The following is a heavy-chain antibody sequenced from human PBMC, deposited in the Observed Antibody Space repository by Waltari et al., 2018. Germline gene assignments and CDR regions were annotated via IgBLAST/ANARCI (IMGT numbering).Heavy chain of an antibody. D-gene: IGHD3-22*01. J-gene: IGHJ4*02. CDR1: GGSISSGGYY. CDR3: ASGYYRLFDY. CDR2: TYYSGST. Sequence: QVQLQESGPGLVKPSQTLSLTCTVSGGSISSGGYYGSWIRQHPGKGLEWIGYTYYSGSTYSNPSLKGRVTISVDTSKNQFSLKLSSVTAADTAVYYCASGYYRLFDYWGQGTLVTVSS. V-gene: IGHV4-31*03.